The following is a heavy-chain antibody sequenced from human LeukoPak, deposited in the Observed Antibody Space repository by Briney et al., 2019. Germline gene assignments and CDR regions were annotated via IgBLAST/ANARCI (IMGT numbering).Heavy chain of an antibody. D-gene: IGHD2-2*01. CDR2: IKQDGSEK. CDR1: GFTFSSYW. Sequence: GGSLRLSCAASGFTFSSYWMSWVRQAPGKGLEWVANIKQDGSEKYYVDSVKGRFTISRDNAKNSLYLQMNSLRAEDTAVYYCARDTPTIVVVPAAIRYWGQGTLVTVSS. J-gene: IGHJ4*02. CDR3: ARDTPTIVVVPAAIRY. V-gene: IGHV3-7*01.